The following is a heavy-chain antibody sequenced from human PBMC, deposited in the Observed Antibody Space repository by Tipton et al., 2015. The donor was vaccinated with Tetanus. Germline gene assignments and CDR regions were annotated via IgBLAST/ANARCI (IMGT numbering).Heavy chain of an antibody. CDR1: GGSISSSNW. CDR3: ARVFVGVCAFDI. J-gene: IGHJ3*02. Sequence: TLSLTCAVSGGSISSSNWWSWVRQPPGKGLEWIGEIYHSGSTNYNPSPKSRVTISVDKSKNQFSRKLSSVTAADTAVYYCARVFVGVCAFDIWGQGTMVTVSS. CDR2: IYHSGST. D-gene: IGHD1-26*01. V-gene: IGHV4-4*02.